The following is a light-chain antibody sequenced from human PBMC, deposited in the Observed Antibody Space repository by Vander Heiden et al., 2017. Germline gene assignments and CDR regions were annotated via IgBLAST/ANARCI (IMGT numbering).Light chain of an antibody. Sequence: DSVMTQSPDSLAVPLRESATLNCKSSQSVLYSSNNENYLAWYQQKSGQPPKRRIYWAATRESGVPDRFSGGGSGTDFTLTISSLQAEDVAVYYCQQYYSTPISFGQGTRLEIK. CDR1: QSVLYSSNNENY. CDR3: QQYYSTPIS. V-gene: IGKV4-1*01. J-gene: IGKJ5*01. CDR2: WAA.